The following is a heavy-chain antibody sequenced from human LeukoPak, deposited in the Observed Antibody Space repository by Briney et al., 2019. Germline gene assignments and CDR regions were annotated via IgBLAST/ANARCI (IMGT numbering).Heavy chain of an antibody. V-gene: IGHV4-39*01. CDR3: ATAGGDDYGDFNYYYGMDV. D-gene: IGHD4-17*01. CDR2: IYYSGST. J-gene: IGHJ6*02. Sequence: SETLSLTCTVSGGSISSSSYYWGWIRQPPGKGLEWIGSIYYSGSTYYNPSLKSRVTISVDTSKNQFSLKLSSVTAADTAVYYCATAGGDDYGDFNYYYGMDVWAKGPRSPSP. CDR1: GGSISSSSYY.